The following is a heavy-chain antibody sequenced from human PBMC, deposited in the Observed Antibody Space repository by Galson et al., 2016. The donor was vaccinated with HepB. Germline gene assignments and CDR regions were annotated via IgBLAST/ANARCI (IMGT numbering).Heavy chain of an antibody. CDR2: ISNTGNTI. CDR3: ATGSNYVIVPGSFEF. D-gene: IGHD3-10*01. Sequence: SLRLSCAASGITFRDHYMSWIRQAPGKGLEWIAYISNTGNTIYYADSVNGRFTISRDNAKNSVFLQMNSLRAEDTAPYYCATGSNYVIVPGSFEFWGQGAMVTVSS. V-gene: IGHV3-11*01. CDR1: GITFRDHY. J-gene: IGHJ3*01.